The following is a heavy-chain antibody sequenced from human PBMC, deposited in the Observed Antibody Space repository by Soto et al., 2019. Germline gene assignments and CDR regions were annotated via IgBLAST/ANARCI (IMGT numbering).Heavy chain of an antibody. D-gene: IGHD2-21*02. CDR1: GGTFSSYG. CDR3: ARDRGASTYCGGDCYSSYYYYGMDV. J-gene: IGHJ6*02. V-gene: IGHV3-33*01. CDR2: IWYDGSNK. Sequence: SCKASGGTFSSYGMHWVRQAPGKGLQWVAVIWYDGSNKYYADSVKGRFTISRDNSKNTLYLQMNSLRAEDTAVYYCARDRGASTYCGGDCYSSYYYYGMDVWGQGTTVTVSS.